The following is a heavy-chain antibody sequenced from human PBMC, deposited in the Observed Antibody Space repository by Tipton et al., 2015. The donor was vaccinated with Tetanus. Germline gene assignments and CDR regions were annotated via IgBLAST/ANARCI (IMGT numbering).Heavy chain of an antibody. CDR3: VRDGWLSSTY. D-gene: IGHD6-13*01. Sequence: SGFTFSSYWMHWVRQAPGKGLEWVSHIYSDGAASMYADSVKGRFTISRDNAKNTLYLQMNSLRVKDTAVYYCVRDGWLSSTYWGQGTLVTVSS. J-gene: IGHJ4*02. CDR2: IYSDGAAS. V-gene: IGHV3-74*03. CDR1: GFTFSSYW.